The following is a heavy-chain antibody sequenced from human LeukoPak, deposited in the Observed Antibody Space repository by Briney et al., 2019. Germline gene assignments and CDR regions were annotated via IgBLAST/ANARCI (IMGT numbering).Heavy chain of an antibody. V-gene: IGHV3-23*01. CDR3: AKSPYIASHIDFDY. CDR1: GFTFSSYA. CDR2: VSGSGDST. Sequence: PGGSMRLSRAASGFTFSSYAMSWDRQAQGKGLEWVSTVSGSGDSTWYADSVKGRFTISRDNSKSTLYLQMNSLRAEDTAVYYCAKSPYIASHIDFDYWGQGTLVTVSS. J-gene: IGHJ4*02. D-gene: IGHD3-16*01.